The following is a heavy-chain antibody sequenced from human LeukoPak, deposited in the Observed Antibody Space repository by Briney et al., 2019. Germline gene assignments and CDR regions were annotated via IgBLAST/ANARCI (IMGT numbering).Heavy chain of an antibody. V-gene: IGHV3-7*01. CDR2: IKPDGSEK. CDR1: AFSFSNYW. Sequence: GGSLRPSCTASAFSFSNYWMSWVRQAPGKGLEWVANIKPDGSEKYYADSVKGRFTISRDNAKNSLNLQMNSLRVEDTAVYYCARDIYWGQGTLVTVSS. J-gene: IGHJ4*02. CDR3: ARDIY.